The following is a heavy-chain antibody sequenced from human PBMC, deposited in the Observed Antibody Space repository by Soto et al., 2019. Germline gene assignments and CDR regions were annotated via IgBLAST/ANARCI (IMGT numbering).Heavy chain of an antibody. CDR1: GFTFSSYW. D-gene: IGHD1-26*01. Sequence: GGSLRLSCAASGFTFSSYWMSWVRQAPGKGLEWVANIKQDGSEKYYVDSVKGRFTISRDNAKNSLYLQMNSLRAEDTAVYYCAREGVSGSYYGLYFDYWGQGTLVTVSS. V-gene: IGHV3-7*05. CDR2: IKQDGSEK. J-gene: IGHJ4*02. CDR3: AREGVSGSYYGLYFDY.